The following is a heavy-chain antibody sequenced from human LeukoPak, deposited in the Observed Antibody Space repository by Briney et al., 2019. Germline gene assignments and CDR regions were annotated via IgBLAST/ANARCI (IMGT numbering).Heavy chain of an antibody. Sequence: PSETLSLXCTVSGGSISSYYWSWIRQPPGKGLEWIGYIYYSGSANYNPSLKSRVTISVDTSKNQFSLKLSSVTAADTAVYYCARRPSSQLPLDYWGQGTLVTVSS. D-gene: IGHD2-2*01. CDR2: IYYSGSA. CDR1: GGSISSYY. CDR3: ARRPSSQLPLDY. J-gene: IGHJ4*02. V-gene: IGHV4-59*01.